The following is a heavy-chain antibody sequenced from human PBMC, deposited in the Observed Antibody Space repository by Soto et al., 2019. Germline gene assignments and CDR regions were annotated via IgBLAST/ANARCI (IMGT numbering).Heavy chain of an antibody. V-gene: IGHV4-31*03. CDR3: AGADSGGRNYYGMDV. CDR1: GGSISSGGYY. J-gene: IGHJ6*02. CDR2: IYYSGST. D-gene: IGHD2-15*01. Sequence: QVQLQESGPGLVKPSQTLSLTCTVSGGSISSGGYYWSWIRQHPGKGLEWIGYIYYSGSTYYNPSLKRRGTKXXDXSXXQCSLKLSSVTAADTAVYYCAGADSGGRNYYGMDVWGQGTTVTVSS.